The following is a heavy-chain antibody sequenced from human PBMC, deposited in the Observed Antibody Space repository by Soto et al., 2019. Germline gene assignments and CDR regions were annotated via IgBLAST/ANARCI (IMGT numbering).Heavy chain of an antibody. V-gene: IGHV5-10-1*01. CDR3: ARQIYDSDTGPNFQYYFDA. Sequence: GVFLTISCQLSGYRFAGYLITLMRPPPGKGLEWMGRIDPSDSQTYYSPSFRGHVTISVTKSITTVFLQWSSLRASDTAMYYCARQIYDSDTGPNFQYYFDAWGQGT. J-gene: IGHJ4*02. CDR1: GYRFAGYL. D-gene: IGHD3-22*01. CDR2: IDPSDSQT.